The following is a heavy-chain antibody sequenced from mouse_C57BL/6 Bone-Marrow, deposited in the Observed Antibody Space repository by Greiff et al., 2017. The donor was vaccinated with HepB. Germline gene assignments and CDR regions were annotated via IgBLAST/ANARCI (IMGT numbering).Heavy chain of an antibody. CDR3: ASGYGNFFDY. Sequence: QVQLKQSGPELVKPGASVKISCKASGYAFSSSWMNWVKQRPGKGLEWIGRIYPGDGDTNYNGKFKGKATLTADKSSSTAYMQLSSLTSEDSAVYFCASGYGNFFDYWGQGTTLTVSS. J-gene: IGHJ2*01. CDR2: IYPGDGDT. V-gene: IGHV1-82*01. D-gene: IGHD2-1*01. CDR1: GYAFSSSW.